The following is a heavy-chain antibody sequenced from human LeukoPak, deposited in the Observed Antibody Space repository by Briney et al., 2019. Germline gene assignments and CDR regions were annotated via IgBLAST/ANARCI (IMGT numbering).Heavy chain of an antibody. CDR3: VKAAPSTVTFFDY. Sequence: GGPLRLSCAASGFTFNSSAMSWVRQAPGKGLEWVSAISVSGGSTYYADSVKGRFTISRDNSKNTLYLQMNSLRVEDTAVYYCVKAAPSTVTFFDYWGQGTLVTVSS. D-gene: IGHD4-17*01. CDR1: GFTFNSSA. V-gene: IGHV3-23*01. J-gene: IGHJ4*02. CDR2: ISVSGGST.